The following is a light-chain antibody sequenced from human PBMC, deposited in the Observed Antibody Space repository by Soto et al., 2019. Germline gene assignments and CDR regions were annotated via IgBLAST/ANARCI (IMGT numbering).Light chain of an antibody. V-gene: IGKV3-11*01. CDR3: HQRQSWPRT. CDR1: QSVSTY. J-gene: IGKJ1*01. Sequence: DIVLTQSPATLSLSPGERATLSCRASQSVSTYVAWYQQKPGQAPRLLIYDASNRATGIPARFSGSASRTDFTLTISSLEPEDFAVYYCHQRQSWPRTFGQGTKVDIK. CDR2: DAS.